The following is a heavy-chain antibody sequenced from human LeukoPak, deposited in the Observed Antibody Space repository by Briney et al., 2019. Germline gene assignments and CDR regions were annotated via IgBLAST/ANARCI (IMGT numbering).Heavy chain of an antibody. V-gene: IGHV3-21*01. CDR1: GFTFSSYS. D-gene: IGHD4-17*01. CDR3: ARESGAQGYYYYGMDV. Sequence: GGSLRLSCAASGFTFSSYSMNWVRQAPGKGLEWVSSISSSSSYIYYADSVEGRFTISRDNAKNSLYLQMNSLRAEDTAVYYCARESGAQGYYYYGMDVWGQGTTVTVSS. CDR2: ISSSSSYI. J-gene: IGHJ6*02.